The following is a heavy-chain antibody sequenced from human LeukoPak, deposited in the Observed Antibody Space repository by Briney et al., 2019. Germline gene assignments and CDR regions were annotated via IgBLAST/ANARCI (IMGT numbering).Heavy chain of an antibody. Sequence: GGSLRLSCAGSGFTFNSYAMHWVRQAPGKGLEYVSGISSNGGSTYHAKSVKGRFTISRDNSKNTLYLQMGSLRAEDMAVYYCARDGPALGAYWGQGTLVTVSS. D-gene: IGHD3-16*01. CDR2: ISSNGGST. V-gene: IGHV3-64*01. J-gene: IGHJ4*02. CDR3: ARDGPALGAY. CDR1: GFTFNSYA.